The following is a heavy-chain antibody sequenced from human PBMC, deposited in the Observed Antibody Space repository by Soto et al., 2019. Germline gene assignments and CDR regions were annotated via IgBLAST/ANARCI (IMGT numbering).Heavy chain of an antibody. CDR2: ISSDGDTI. Sequence: EVQLIESGGGWVQPGTSLRVSCAASGFTFHEYAMHWVRQAPGKGLEWVSGISSDGDTIAYADSVQGRFTVFRDNAKNSLYLQMNSLRAEDTALYYCVKEKLYSNYEYYFDSWGQGTLVTVSS. V-gene: IGHV3-9*01. D-gene: IGHD4-4*01. CDR1: GFTFHEYA. CDR3: VKEKLYSNYEYYFDS. J-gene: IGHJ4*02.